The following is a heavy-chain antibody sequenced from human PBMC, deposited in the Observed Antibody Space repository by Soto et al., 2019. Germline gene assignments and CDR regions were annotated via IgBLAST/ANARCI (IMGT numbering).Heavy chain of an antibody. CDR1: GFTFSSYA. CDR2: ISGSGGST. J-gene: IGHJ6*02. D-gene: IGHD3-10*01. Sequence: GGALSLSCAASGFTFSSYAMSWVRPAPGKGLEWVSAISGSGGSTYYADSVKGRVTISRDNSKNTLYLQMNSLRAEDTAVSYCAQDELVWCQYRVGMDVWGQGTTVTVSS. V-gene: IGHV3-23*01. CDR3: AQDELVWCQYRVGMDV.